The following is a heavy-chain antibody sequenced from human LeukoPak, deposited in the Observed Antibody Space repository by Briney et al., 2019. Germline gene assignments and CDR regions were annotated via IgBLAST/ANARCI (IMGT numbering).Heavy chain of an antibody. D-gene: IGHD3-22*01. CDR2: ITTSSSYI. J-gene: IGHJ4*02. V-gene: IGHV3-21*01. Sequence: GSLRLSCAASGFTFSRSSMNWVRQAPGKGLEWVSSITTSSSYIYYADSVKGRFTISRDNAKNSLYLQMDSLRGEDTAVYYCATGGVHYYDSSADYWGRGTLVTVSS. CDR1: GFTFSRSS. CDR3: ATGGVHYYDSSADY.